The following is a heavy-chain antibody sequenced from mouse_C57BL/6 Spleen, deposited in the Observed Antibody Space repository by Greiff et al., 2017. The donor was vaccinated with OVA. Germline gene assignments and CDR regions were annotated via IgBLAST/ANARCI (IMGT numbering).Heavy chain of an antibody. CDR2: ISSGGDYT. Sequence: DVKLVESGEGLVKPGGSLKLSCAASGFTFSSYAMSWVRQTPEKRLEWVAYISSGGDYTYYADTVKGRFTISRDNARNTLYLQMSSLKSEDTAMYYCTSGDYYGSSYGYAMDYWGQGTSVTVSS. D-gene: IGHD1-1*01. CDR3: TSGDYYGSSYGYAMDY. CDR1: GFTFSSYA. V-gene: IGHV5-9-1*02. J-gene: IGHJ4*01.